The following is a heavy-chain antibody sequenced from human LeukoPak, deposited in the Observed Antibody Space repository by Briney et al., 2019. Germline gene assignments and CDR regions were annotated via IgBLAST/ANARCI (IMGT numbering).Heavy chain of an antibody. CDR1: GFTFSSIR. Sequence: GGSLRLSCAASGFTFSSIRMRWVRQAPGKGLEWVANIKQDGSEKYYVDSVKGRFTISRDNAKNSLYLQMQSLRSDDTAVYYCARLYDSIAYHADHFDYWGQGTLVTVSS. D-gene: IGHD3-22*01. J-gene: IGHJ4*02. CDR3: ARLYDSIAYHADHFDY. CDR2: IKQDGSEK. V-gene: IGHV3-7*01.